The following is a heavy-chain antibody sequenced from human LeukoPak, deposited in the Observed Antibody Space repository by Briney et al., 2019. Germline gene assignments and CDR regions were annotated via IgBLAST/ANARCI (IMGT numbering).Heavy chain of an antibody. V-gene: IGHV4-4*07. CDR2: IYTSGST. CDR1: GGSISSYC. Sequence: SETLSLTCTVSGGSISSYCWSWIRQPAGKGLEWIGRIYTSGSTNYNPSLKSRVTISVDKSKNQFSLKLSSVTAADTAVYYCARDRVGATSYFDYWGQGTLVTVSS. J-gene: IGHJ4*02. D-gene: IGHD1-26*01. CDR3: ARDRVGATSYFDY.